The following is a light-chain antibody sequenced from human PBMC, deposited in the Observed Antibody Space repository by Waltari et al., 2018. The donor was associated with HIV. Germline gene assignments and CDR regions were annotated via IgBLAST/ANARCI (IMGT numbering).Light chain of an antibody. CDR1: NSDVGGYGY. CDR2: EVT. CDR3: SSYTATTAIL. Sequence: QSVLTQPASVSGSPGQSITISCTGTNSDVGGYGYVSWYQQHPGKAPNLLIYEVTPRPSGISSRFSGSKSGNTASMTISGLQAEDEADYYCSSYTATTAILFGGGTKVTVL. V-gene: IGLV2-14*01. J-gene: IGLJ3*02.